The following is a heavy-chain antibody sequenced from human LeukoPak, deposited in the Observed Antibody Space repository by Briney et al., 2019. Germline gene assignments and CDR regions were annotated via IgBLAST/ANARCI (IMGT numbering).Heavy chain of an antibody. J-gene: IGHJ4*02. CDR2: ISSDGSKQ. Sequence: GGSLRLSCAASGFSFSSYAMHWVRQAPGKGLEGVAVISSDGSKQHYADSVRGRFTISRDNSKNMLYARINSLGSEDTAVYYCARDPSSWNGFFDSWGQGTLVSVSS. CDR1: GFSFSSYA. V-gene: IGHV3-30*04. D-gene: IGHD6-13*01. CDR3: ARDPSSWNGFFDS.